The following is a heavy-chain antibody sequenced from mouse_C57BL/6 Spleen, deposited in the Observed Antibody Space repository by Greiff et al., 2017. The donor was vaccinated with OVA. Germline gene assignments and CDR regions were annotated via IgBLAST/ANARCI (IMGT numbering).Heavy chain of an antibody. J-gene: IGHJ2*01. CDR2: IDPANGNT. Sequence: EVQLQQSVAELVRPGASVKLSCTASGFTIKNTYMHWVKQRPEQGLEWIGRIDPANGNTKYAPKFQGKATITADTSSNTAYLQLSSLTSEDTAIYYCVQLTGKVDYWGQGTTLTVSS. CDR1: GFTIKNTY. V-gene: IGHV14-3*01. D-gene: IGHD4-1*01. CDR3: VQLTGKVDY.